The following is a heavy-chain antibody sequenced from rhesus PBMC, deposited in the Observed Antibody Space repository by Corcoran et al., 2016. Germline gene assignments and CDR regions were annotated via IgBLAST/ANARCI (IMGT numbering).Heavy chain of an antibody. J-gene: IGHJ4*01. Sequence: QVQLQESGPGVVKPSETLSLTCAVSGGSIRGYYLWSWIRRPPGKGLEWIGYIYGGSGSTSYNPSLKRRVIISIDTSKNQFSLKLSSVTAADTAVYYCARDRAAAGIDYWGQGVLVTVSS. CDR1: GGSIRGYYL. D-gene: IGHD6-25*01. V-gene: IGHV4S7*01. CDR3: ARDRAAAGIDY. CDR2: IYGGSGST.